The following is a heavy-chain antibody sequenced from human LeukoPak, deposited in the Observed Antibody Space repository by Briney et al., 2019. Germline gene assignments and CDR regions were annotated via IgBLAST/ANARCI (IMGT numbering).Heavy chain of an antibody. CDR3: ARGADKWDMTTPDDAFDI. CDR2: IDAGNSNT. D-gene: IGHD1-26*01. CDR1: VYTFSSHA. J-gene: IGHJ3*02. Sequence: ASVKVSCKASVYTFSSHAMHWVRQAPGQRLEWVGWIDAGNSNTKYSQKFQGRVTITRDTSTSTAYMELRSLRSDDTAVYFCARGADKWDMTTPDDAFDIWGQGTMVTVSS. V-gene: IGHV1-3*01.